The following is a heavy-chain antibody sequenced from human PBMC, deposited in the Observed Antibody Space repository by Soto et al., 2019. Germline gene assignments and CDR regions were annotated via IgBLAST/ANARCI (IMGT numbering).Heavy chain of an antibody. CDR3: AKDNDLNP. J-gene: IGHJ5*02. V-gene: IGHV3-30*18. Sequence: GGSLRLSCAASGFTFSNYGMHWVRQAPGKGLEWVAVISYDGGNQNYADSVKGRFIISRDNSKNTLYLQMNSLRPEDTAMYYCAKDNDLNPWGQGTLVTVSS. CDR1: GFTFSNYG. CDR2: ISYDGGNQ. D-gene: IGHD1-1*01.